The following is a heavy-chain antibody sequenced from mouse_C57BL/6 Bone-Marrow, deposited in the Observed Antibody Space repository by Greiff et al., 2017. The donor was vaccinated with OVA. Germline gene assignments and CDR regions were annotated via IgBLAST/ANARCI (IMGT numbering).Heavy chain of an antibody. D-gene: IGHD2-5*01. CDR3: ARKSVYINYPLAMDY. J-gene: IGHJ4*01. CDR2: IYWDDDK. Sequence: QVTLKVSGPGILQSSQTLSLTCSFSGFSLSTYGMGVSWLRQPSGQGLEWLAHIYWDDDKRYNPSLKSRLTISKDPSRNPVFLKITMVDTAVTATDYGARKSVYINYPLAMDYWGQGTSVTVSS. CDR1: GFSLSTYGMG. V-gene: IGHV8-12*01.